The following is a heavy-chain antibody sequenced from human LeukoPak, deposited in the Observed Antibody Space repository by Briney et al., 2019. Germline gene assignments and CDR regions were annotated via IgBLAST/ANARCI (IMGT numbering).Heavy chain of an antibody. Sequence: ASVKVSCKVSGYTLKELAMHWVRQAPGKGLEWMGGFDPERGETIYAQKLQGRVTMTEDTSTDTAFMELSRLRSEDTAVYYCATAVLTKGITNFGVVRCWFDPWGQGTLVTVSS. CDR1: GYTLKELA. CDR3: ATAVLTKGITNFGVVRCWFDP. CDR2: FDPERGET. D-gene: IGHD3-3*01. J-gene: IGHJ5*02. V-gene: IGHV1-24*01.